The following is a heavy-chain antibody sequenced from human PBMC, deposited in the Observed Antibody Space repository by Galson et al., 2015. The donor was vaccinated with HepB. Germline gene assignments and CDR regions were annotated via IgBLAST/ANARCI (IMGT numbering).Heavy chain of an antibody. CDR3: VREIGGGTYDY. J-gene: IGHJ4*02. CDR2: IRSSGIYT. CDR1: GFTFSDYY. D-gene: IGHD1-26*01. Sequence: LRLSCAVSGFTFSDYYMSWIRQAPGMGLEWVSDIRSSGIYTNYADSVKGRFTISRDNAKNSLYLQMNSLRAEDTAVYYCVREIGGGTYDYWGQGTLVTVSS. V-gene: IGHV3-11*06.